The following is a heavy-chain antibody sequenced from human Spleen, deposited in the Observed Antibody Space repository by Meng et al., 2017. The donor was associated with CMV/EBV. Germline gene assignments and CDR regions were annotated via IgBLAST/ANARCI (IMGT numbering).Heavy chain of an antibody. J-gene: IGHJ4*02. CDR1: GFTFDDYA. Sequence: GGSLRLSCAASGFTFDDYAMHWVRQAPGKGLEWVSGISWNSGSIGYADSVKGRFTVSRDNSKNTLYLQMNSLRAEDTAVYYCAKDPIAYCGGDCYSCDYWGQGTLVTVSS. D-gene: IGHD2-21*01. CDR2: ISWNSGSI. CDR3: AKDPIAYCGGDCYSCDY. V-gene: IGHV3-9*01.